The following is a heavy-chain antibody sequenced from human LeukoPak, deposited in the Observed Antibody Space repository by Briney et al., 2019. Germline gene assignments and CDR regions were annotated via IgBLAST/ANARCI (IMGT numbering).Heavy chain of an antibody. V-gene: IGHV1-18*01. D-gene: IGHD3-22*01. CDR1: GYTFTSYG. CDR2: ISAYYGNT. CDR3: ARDLYYYDSSGYHDVFDI. Sequence: ASVKVSCKASGYTFTSYGISWVRQAPGQGLEWMGWISAYYGNTYYAQKLQGRVTLTTDTSTSTAYMELRSLRSDDTAVYYCARDLYYYDSSGYHDVFDIWGQGTMVTVSS. J-gene: IGHJ3*02.